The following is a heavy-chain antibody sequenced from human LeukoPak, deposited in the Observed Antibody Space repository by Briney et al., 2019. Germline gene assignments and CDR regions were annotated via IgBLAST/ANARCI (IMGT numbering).Heavy chain of an antibody. CDR2: INRNGGST. V-gene: IGHV3-20*04. CDR3: ARGFRNGPFDC. Sequence: GGSLRLSCEASGFTFDDYGMSWVRQRPGRGLEWVSGINRNGGSTDYADSVKGRFTISRDNGKNSHFLQMNSLRVEDTALYYCARGFRNGPFDCWGQGTLVTVSS. J-gene: IGHJ4*02. CDR1: GFTFDDYG. D-gene: IGHD3-10*01.